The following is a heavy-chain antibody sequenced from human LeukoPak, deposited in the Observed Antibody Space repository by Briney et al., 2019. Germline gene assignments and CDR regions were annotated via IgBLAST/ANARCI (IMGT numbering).Heavy chain of an antibody. V-gene: IGHV4-31*03. J-gene: IGHJ5*02. CDR3: ARFNHGGKARFDP. Sequence: SQTLSLTCTVSGGSISSGGYYWSWIRQHPGKGLEWIGYIYYSGSTYYNPSLKSRVTISEDTSKNQFSLKLSSVTAADTAVYYCARFNHGGKARFDPWGQGTLVTVSS. CDR1: GGSISSGGYY. CDR2: IYYSGST. D-gene: IGHD4-23*01.